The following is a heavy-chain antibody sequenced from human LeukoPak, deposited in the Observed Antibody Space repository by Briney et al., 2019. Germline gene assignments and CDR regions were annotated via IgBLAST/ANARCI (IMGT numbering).Heavy chain of an antibody. J-gene: IGHJ4*02. V-gene: IGHV4-4*07. CDR2: IYTSGST. CDR3: ARAYDFWSGYFPYYFDY. CDR1: GGSISSYY. Sequence: SETLSLTCTVSGGSISSYYWSWIRQPAGKGLEWIGRIYTSGSTNYNPSLKSRVTMSVDTSKNQFSLKLSSVTAADTAVYYCARAYDFWSGYFPYYFDYWGQGTLVTVSS. D-gene: IGHD3-3*01.